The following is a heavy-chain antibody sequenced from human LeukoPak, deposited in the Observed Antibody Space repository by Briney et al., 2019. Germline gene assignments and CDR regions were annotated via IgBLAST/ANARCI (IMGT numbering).Heavy chain of an antibody. Sequence: PGGSLRLSCAASGFTFSSYAMSWVRQAPGKGLEWVSAISGSGGSTYYADSVKGRFTISRDNSKNTLYLQMNSLRAEDTAVYYCAKDLEYYYGSGSGAFDIWGQGTMVTVSS. CDR3: AKDLEYYYGSGSGAFDI. CDR1: GFTFSSYA. J-gene: IGHJ3*02. CDR2: ISGSGGST. V-gene: IGHV3-23*01. D-gene: IGHD3-10*01.